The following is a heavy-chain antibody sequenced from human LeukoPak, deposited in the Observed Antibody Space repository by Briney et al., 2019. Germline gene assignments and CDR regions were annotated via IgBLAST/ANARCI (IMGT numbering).Heavy chain of an antibody. J-gene: IGHJ4*02. V-gene: IGHV3-33*01. D-gene: IGHD6-13*01. CDR2: IRTDGGEK. Sequence: GTSLRLSCAASGFTSRNYGMHWVRQAPGKGLEWVASIRTDGGEKYHADSVQGRFSISRDNSKNTLYLQMDSLRAEDTALYYCARIGYSTSWANFDYWGQGTLVTVSS. CDR1: GFTSRNYG. CDR3: ARIGYSTSWANFDY.